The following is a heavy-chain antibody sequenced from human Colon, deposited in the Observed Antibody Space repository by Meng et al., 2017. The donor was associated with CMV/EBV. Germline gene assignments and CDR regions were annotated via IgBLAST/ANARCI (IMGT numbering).Heavy chain of an antibody. CDR3: ARTFGHLAFDY. D-gene: IGHD3-10*01. J-gene: IGHJ4*02. V-gene: IGHV3-21*01. CDR2: SVSSGESYN. CDR1: GFTFSSYA. Sequence: GGSLRLSCAASGFTFSSYAINWVRQAPGKGLEWVASSVSSGESYNYYADSVKGRFTVSRDNTKSSLYLQMNSLRAEDTAVYYCARTFGHLAFDYWGQGTLVTVSS.